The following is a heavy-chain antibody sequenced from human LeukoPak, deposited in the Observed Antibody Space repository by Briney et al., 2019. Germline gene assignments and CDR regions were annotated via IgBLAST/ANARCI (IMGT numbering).Heavy chain of an antibody. J-gene: IGHJ4*02. Sequence: GGSLRLSCAVSGFTFSTYSMTWVRQAPGKGLEWVSSISSSSRNTYYTDSVKGRFTISRDNAKNSLYLQMNSLRAEDTAVYYCARHDYGGGGDYWGQGTLVTVSS. CDR2: ISSSSRNT. CDR3: ARHDYGGGGDY. D-gene: IGHD3-16*01. CDR1: GFTFSTYS. V-gene: IGHV3-21*01.